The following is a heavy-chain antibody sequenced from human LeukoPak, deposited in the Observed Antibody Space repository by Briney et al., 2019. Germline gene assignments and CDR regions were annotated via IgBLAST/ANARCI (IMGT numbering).Heavy chain of an antibody. J-gene: IGHJ6*02. CDR1: GFTFSSYG. CDR3: ARGVFGRVRGVPSRGMDV. CDR2: IWYDGSNK. Sequence: GGSLRLSCAASGFTFSSYGMHWVRQAPGKGLEWVAVIWYDGSNKYYADSVKGRFTISRDNSKNTLYLHMNSLRAEDTAVYYCARGVFGRVRGVPSRGMDVWGQGTTVTVSS. D-gene: IGHD3-10*01. V-gene: IGHV3-33*01.